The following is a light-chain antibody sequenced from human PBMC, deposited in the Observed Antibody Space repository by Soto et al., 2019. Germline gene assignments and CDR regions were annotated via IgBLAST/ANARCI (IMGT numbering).Light chain of an antibody. CDR3: QQYYGAWT. CDR2: KVS. CDR1: RSLSGW. J-gene: IGKJ1*01. Sequence: DFQMTQSPSTLSASVGDRVTITCRASRSLSGWLAWYQQKPGKAPKLLIYKVSSLESGVPSRFSGSGSGTEFPLTISSLQPDDSATYYCQQYYGAWTFGEGTKVEIK. V-gene: IGKV1-5*03.